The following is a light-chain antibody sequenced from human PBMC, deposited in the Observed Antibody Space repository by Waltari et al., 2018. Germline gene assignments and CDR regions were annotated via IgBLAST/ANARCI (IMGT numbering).Light chain of an antibody. J-gene: IGKJ3*01. CDR2: HTS. CDR3: QQYNNWPGT. CDR1: QPVATN. Sequence: EIVMTQSPATLSVSPGDSATLACRASQPVATNLAWYQQKPGQAPRLLIYHTSTRATDIPVRFSGSGSGTEFTLTISSLQSEDFALYVCQQYNNWPGTFGPGTTVDF. V-gene: IGKV3-15*01.